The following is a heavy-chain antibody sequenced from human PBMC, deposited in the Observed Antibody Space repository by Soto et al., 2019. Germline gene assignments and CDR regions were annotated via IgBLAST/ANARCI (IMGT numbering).Heavy chain of an antibody. CDR3: ARLRDDYPPDY. J-gene: IGHJ4*02. CDR2: ISAYNGNT. Sequence: VASVKVFCKASGYTFTSYGIRWVRQAPGQGLEWMGWISAYNGNTNYAQKLQGRVTMTTDTSTSTAYMELRSLRSDDTAVYYCARLRDDYPPDYWGQGTLVTVYS. D-gene: IGHD4-17*01. V-gene: IGHV1-18*04. CDR1: GYTFTSYG.